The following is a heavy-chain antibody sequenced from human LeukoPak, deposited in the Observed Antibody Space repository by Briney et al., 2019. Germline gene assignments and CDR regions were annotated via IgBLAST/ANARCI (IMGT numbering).Heavy chain of an antibody. Sequence: PSETLSLTCAVYGGSFSGYYWSWIRQPPGKGLEWIGEINHSGSTNYNPSLKSRVTISVDTSKNQFSLKLSSVTAADTAVYYCARSPDLRRYNWYFDLWGRGTLVTVSS. J-gene: IGHJ2*01. V-gene: IGHV4-34*01. CDR2: INHSGST. CDR3: ARSPDLRRYNWYFDL. CDR1: GGSFSGYY. D-gene: IGHD4-23*01.